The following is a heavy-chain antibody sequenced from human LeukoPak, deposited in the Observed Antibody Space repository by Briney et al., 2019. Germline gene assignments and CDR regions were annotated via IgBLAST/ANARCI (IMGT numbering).Heavy chain of an antibody. CDR3: ARERLQNQLLSGLDY. J-gene: IGHJ4*02. Sequence: GGSLRLSCAASGFTCSSYSMNWVRQAPGKGLEWVSSISSSSSYIYYADSVKGRFTISRDNAKNSLYLQMNSLRAEDTAVYYCARERLQNQLLSGLDYWGQGTLVTVSS. CDR1: GFTCSSYS. D-gene: IGHD2-2*01. V-gene: IGHV3-21*01. CDR2: ISSSSSYI.